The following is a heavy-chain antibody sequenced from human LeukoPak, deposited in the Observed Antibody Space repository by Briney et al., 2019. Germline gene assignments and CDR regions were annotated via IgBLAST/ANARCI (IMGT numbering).Heavy chain of an antibody. Sequence: SETLSLTCTVSGGSISSYYWSWIRQPPGKGLEWIGYIYYSGSTNYNPSLKSRVTISVDTSKNQFSLKLSSVTAADTAVYYCARGYYYDSSGYYPAFDIWGQGTMVTASS. CDR2: IYYSGST. CDR3: ARGYYYDSSGYYPAFDI. CDR1: GGSISSYY. J-gene: IGHJ3*02. D-gene: IGHD3-22*01. V-gene: IGHV4-59*01.